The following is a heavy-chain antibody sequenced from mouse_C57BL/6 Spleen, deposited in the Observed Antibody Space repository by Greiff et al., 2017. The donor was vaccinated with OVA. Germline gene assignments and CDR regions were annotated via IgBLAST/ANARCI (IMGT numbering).Heavy chain of an antibody. CDR2: ISYDGSN. Sequence: EVQLQESGPGLVKPSQSLSLTCSVTGYSITSGYYWNWIRQFPGNKLEWMGYISYDGSNNYNPSLKNRISITRDTSKNQFFLKLNSVTTEDTATYYCARVTGTVDYWGQGTTLTVSS. CDR1: GYSITSGYY. CDR3: ARVTGTVDY. D-gene: IGHD4-1*01. J-gene: IGHJ2*01. V-gene: IGHV3-6*01.